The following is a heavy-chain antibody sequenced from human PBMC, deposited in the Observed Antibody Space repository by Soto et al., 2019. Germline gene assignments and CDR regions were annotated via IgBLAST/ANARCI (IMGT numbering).Heavy chain of an antibody. D-gene: IGHD2-21*02. J-gene: IGHJ3*02. CDR1: GFTFSSYG. CDR3: AKAMVVVTAISGGGGFDK. V-gene: IGHV3-30*18. Sequence: HPGGSLRLSCAASGFTFSSYGMHWVRQAPGKGLEWVAVISYDGSNKYCADSVKGRFTISRDNSKNTLYLQMNSPRAEDTAVYYCAKAMVVVTAISGGGGFDKWGQGTLVTVSS. CDR2: ISYDGSNK.